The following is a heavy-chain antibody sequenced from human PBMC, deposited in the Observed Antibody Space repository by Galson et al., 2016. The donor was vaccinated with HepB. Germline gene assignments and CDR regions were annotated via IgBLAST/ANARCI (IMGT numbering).Heavy chain of an antibody. J-gene: IGHJ5*02. CDR3: ARHGHGFRGNWFDP. D-gene: IGHD3-10*01. V-gene: IGHV4-59*08. CDR1: GGTVRSYY. CDR2: VYYSGST. Sequence: ETLSLTCTVSGGTVRSYYWNWIRQPPGKGLEWIGNVYYSGSTNYNASLRSRVIISVDTSNNEVSLRLTSVTAADSAVYYCARHGHGFRGNWFDPWGQGTLVTVSS.